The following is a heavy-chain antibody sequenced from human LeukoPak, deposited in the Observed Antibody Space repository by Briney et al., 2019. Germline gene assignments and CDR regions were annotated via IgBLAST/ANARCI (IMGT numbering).Heavy chain of an antibody. CDR3: ANGKKVDGTFGPDC. D-gene: IGHD5-24*01. J-gene: IGHJ4*02. CDR1: GFTFISYA. Sequence: GGSLRLSCAASGFTFISYAMNWLRQAPGKGLQWVSAISDSGGSTYYADSVKGRFTISRDNSKNTLFLQMNSLRAEDTAVYYCANGKKVDGTFGPDCWGQGTLVTVSS. CDR2: ISDSGGST. V-gene: IGHV3-23*01.